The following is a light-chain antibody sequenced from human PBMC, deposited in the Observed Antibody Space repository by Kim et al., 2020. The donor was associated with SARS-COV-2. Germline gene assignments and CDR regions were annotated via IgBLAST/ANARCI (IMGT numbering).Light chain of an antibody. Sequence: SVAQGERASISCDVDEWEDKHAGRYQQKPGQAPVLVIDQDSQRASGIPGRFSGSNSGNTATLTISGTEAMDEADYYWQAWDSSTVVFGGGTQLTVL. J-gene: IGLJ2*01. CDR2: QDS. V-gene: IGLV3-1*01. CDR3: QAWDSSTVV. CDR1: EWEDKH.